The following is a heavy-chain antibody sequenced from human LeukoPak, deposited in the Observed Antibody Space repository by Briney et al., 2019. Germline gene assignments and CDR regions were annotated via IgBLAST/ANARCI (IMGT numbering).Heavy chain of an antibody. CDR1: GFTLSSYA. Sequence: GGSLRLSCAASGFTLSSYAMSWVRQAPGKGLEWVSGSIGSGDGTYYADSVKGRFTISRDNSKNTLYLQMNSLRAEDTAVYYCAKDPVYSHAGSGFYYLDHWGQGTLVTVSS. D-gene: IGHD3-22*01. V-gene: IGHV3-23*01. J-gene: IGHJ4*02. CDR2: SIGSGDGT. CDR3: AKDPVYSHAGSGFYYLDH.